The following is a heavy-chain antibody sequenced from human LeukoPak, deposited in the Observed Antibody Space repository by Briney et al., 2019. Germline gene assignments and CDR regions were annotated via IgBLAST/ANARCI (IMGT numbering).Heavy chain of an antibody. J-gene: IGHJ5*01. D-gene: IGHD2-15*01. Sequence: GGSLRLSCEASGFTFSGYGMNWVRQAPGKGLEWISHITSSSDSRKYADSVKGRFTSSRDNAKNSLYLQMNSLRVEDTAIYYCARRFREGYCSGDTCYSFGSWGQGTLVTVFS. V-gene: IGHV3-48*01. CDR3: ARRFREGYCSGDTCYSFGS. CDR1: GFTFSGYG. CDR2: ITSSSDSR.